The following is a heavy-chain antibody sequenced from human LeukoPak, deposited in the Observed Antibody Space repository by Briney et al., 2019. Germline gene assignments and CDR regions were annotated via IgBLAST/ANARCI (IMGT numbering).Heavy chain of an antibody. J-gene: IGHJ3*02. D-gene: IGHD2-2*01. CDR3: ARDSPSYCSSTSCTGYDAFDI. CDR2: ISSTSSYI. Sequence: KSGGSLRLSCAASGFTFSRYTTNWVRQAPGKGLEWVSAISSTSSYIYYADSVKGRFTISRDNAKSSLYLEMNSLRAEDTAVYYCARDSPSYCSSTSCTGYDAFDIWGQGTMVTVSS. CDR1: GFTFSRYT. V-gene: IGHV3-21*06.